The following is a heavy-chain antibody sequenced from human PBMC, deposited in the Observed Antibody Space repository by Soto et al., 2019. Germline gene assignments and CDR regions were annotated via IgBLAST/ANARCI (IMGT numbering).Heavy chain of an antibody. Sequence: ASVKVSCKASGYTFASYHIHWVRQAPGHGLEWMGIINPGDAETDYPQKLRGRVTLTRDTSTTTVYMELRSLTSDDTARYYCAREGSVGVSQMRYFDSWGQGTLVTVYS. J-gene: IGHJ4*02. CDR2: INPGDAET. D-gene: IGHD2-21*01. CDR1: GYTFASYH. V-gene: IGHV1-46*01. CDR3: AREGSVGVSQMRYFDS.